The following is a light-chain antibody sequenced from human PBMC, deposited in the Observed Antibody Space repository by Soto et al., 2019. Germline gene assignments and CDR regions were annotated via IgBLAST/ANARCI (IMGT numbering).Light chain of an antibody. V-gene: IGKV3-20*01. Sequence: TLSLSPGERATLSCRASQTITTLAWYQRKPGQAPRLLIYRVSSRATGVPDRFSGSGSGTDYTLTISRLEPEDFAVYYCQQYGNLPLTFGGRSKVDIK. CDR2: RVS. CDR1: QTITT. CDR3: QQYGNLPLT. J-gene: IGKJ4*01.